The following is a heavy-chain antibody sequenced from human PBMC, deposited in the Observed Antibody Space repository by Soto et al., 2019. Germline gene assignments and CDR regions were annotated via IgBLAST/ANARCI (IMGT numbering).Heavy chain of an antibody. Sequence: PSQTLSLTCVISGDSVSSNNAAWNWIRQSPSRGLEWLGRTYYRSKWYNDYAISVKSRITINPDTSKNQFSLQLSSVTPEDTAVYYCTRGAPLQPLGVWFDPWGQGTLVTVSS. CDR3: TRGAPLQPLGVWFDP. J-gene: IGHJ5*02. CDR2: TYYRSKWYN. CDR1: GDSVSSNNAA. V-gene: IGHV6-1*01. D-gene: IGHD3-10*01.